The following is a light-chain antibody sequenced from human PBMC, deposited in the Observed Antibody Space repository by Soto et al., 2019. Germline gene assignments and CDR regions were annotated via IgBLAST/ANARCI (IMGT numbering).Light chain of an antibody. CDR2: GAS. CDR1: QNIDRW. V-gene: IGKV1-5*03. J-gene: IGKJ1*01. Sequence: DIQMTQSPSTLSASVGDRVTITCRASQNIDRWLAWYQQKPGKAPNLLIYGASNLESGVTSRFSGSGSGTEFNLTISSLRPDDSATYYYQQYNSYPWTFGQGTKVEIK. CDR3: QQYNSYPWT.